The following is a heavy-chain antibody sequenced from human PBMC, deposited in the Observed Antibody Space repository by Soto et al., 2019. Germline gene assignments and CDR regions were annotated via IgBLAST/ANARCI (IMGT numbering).Heavy chain of an antibody. Sequence: ASVKVSCKASGYTFTSYYMHWVRQAPGQGLEWMGIINPSGGSTSYAQKFQGRVTMTRDTSTSTVYLELSSLRSEDTAVYYCASSNPLSGSYYNIDYWGQGTLVTVSS. CDR1: GYTFTSYY. CDR3: ASSNPLSGSYYNIDY. J-gene: IGHJ4*02. V-gene: IGHV1-46*03. CDR2: INPSGGST. D-gene: IGHD3-10*01.